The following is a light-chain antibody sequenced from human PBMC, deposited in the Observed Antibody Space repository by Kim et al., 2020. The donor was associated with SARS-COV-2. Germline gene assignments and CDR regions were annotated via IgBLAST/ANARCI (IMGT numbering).Light chain of an antibody. CDR2: GKN. CDR3: NSRDSNDNLE. J-gene: IGLJ2*01. V-gene: IGLV3-19*01. CDR1: SLRSYY. Sequence: SSELTQDPAVSVALGQTVRITCQGDSLRSYYATWYQQKPGQAPIIVIYGKNNRPSGIPDRFSGSSSGNTASLTITGTQAGDEADYYCNSRDSNDNLEFGR.